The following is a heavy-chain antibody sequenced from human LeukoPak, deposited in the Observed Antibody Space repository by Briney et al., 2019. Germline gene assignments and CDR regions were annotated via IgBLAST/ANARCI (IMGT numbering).Heavy chain of an antibody. V-gene: IGHV3-23*01. CDR3: ARVTGYGDHWYFDY. D-gene: IGHD4-17*01. J-gene: IGHJ4*02. CDR1: GFTFSSYA. Sequence: PGGSLRLSCAASGFTFSSYAMSWVRQAPGRGLEWVSTISGSGDITYYADSVKDRFTISRHNSKNTLYLQMNSLRAEDTAVYYCARVTGYGDHWYFDYWGQGTLVTVSS. CDR2: ISGSGDIT.